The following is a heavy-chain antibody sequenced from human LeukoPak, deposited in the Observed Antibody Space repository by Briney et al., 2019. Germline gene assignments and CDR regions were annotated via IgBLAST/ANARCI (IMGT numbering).Heavy chain of an antibody. CDR1: GFTFSSYP. V-gene: IGHV3-30-3*01. CDR2: ISYDGSNE. D-gene: IGHD2-8*01. J-gene: IGHJ4*02. CDR3: ASSELRSGYTYCPKDY. Sequence: GRSLRLSCAASGFTFSSYPMYWVRQAPGKGLEWVAVISYDGSNEYYADSVKGRFTISRDNSKNTLYLQMNSLRAEDTAVYYCASSELRSGYTYCPKDYWGQGTLVPVP.